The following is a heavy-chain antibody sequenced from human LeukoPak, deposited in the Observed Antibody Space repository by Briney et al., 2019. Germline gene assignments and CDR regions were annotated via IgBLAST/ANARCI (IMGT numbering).Heavy chain of an antibody. J-gene: IGHJ2*01. Sequence: SETLSLTCTVSGGSINSPGYYWSWIRQPAGRGLEWLGRIYSTGRTNYNPSLKSRVVISVEKSKNQFSLNLSSVTAADTAVYYCARDLVGVVAGSPYWYFDLWGRGTLVSVSS. CDR3: ARDLVGVVAGSPYWYFDL. CDR1: GGSINSPGYY. V-gene: IGHV4-61*02. CDR2: IYSTGRT. D-gene: IGHD6-19*01.